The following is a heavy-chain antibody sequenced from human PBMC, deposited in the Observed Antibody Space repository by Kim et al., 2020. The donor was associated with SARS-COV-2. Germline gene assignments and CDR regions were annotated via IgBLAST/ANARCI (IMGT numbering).Heavy chain of an antibody. J-gene: IGHJ4*02. D-gene: IGHD3-22*01. CDR1: GFTFSSYW. V-gene: IGHV3-7*01. CDR3: ARGTFSGYEYYFDY. Sequence: GGSLRLSCAASGFTFSSYWMSWVRQAPGKGLEWVANIKQDGSEKYYVDSVKGRFTIPRDNAKNSLYLQMNSLRAEDTAVYYCARGTFSGYEYYFDYWGQGTLVTVSA. CDR2: IKQDGSEK.